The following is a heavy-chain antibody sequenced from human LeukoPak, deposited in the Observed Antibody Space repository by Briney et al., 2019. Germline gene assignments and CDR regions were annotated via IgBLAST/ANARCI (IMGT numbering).Heavy chain of an antibody. V-gene: IGHV4-61*10. J-gene: IGHJ3*02. CDR1: GNSISSGDNY. CDR2: IYYSGST. Sequence: SETLSLTCTVSGNSISSGDNYWSWIRQPAGKGLEWIGYIYYSGSTNYNPSLKSRVTISVDTSKNQFSLKLSSVTAADTAVYYCAREVAVTNAFDIWGQGTMVTVSS. CDR3: AREVAVTNAFDI. D-gene: IGHD4-17*01.